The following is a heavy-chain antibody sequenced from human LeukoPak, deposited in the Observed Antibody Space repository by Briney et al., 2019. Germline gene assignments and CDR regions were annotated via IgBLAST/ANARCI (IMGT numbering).Heavy chain of an antibody. CDR3: AKDGSGSSRFDY. D-gene: IGHD6-6*01. V-gene: IGHV3-23*01. Sequence: AGGSLRLSCAASGFTFSSYAMSWVRQAPGKGLEWVSAISGSGGSTYYADSVKGRFTISRDNSKNTLYLQMNSLRAEDTAVYYCAKDGSGSSRFDYWGQGTLVTVSS. CDR1: GFTFSSYA. CDR2: ISGSGGST. J-gene: IGHJ4*02.